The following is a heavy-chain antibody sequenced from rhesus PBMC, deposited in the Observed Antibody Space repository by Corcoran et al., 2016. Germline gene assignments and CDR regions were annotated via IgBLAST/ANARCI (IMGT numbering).Heavy chain of an antibody. CDR1: GYSFISYW. Sequence: EVQLVQSGAEAKRPGESLKISWKTSGYSFISYWISWVRQMPGKGLEWMGAIDPSDSDTRYNPSFQGQVTISADKSISTAYLQWSRLKASDTATYYCAKGGRNQLDYWGQGVLITVSS. CDR2: IDPSDSDT. V-gene: IGHV5-20*01. CDR3: AKGGRNQLDY. J-gene: IGHJ4*01.